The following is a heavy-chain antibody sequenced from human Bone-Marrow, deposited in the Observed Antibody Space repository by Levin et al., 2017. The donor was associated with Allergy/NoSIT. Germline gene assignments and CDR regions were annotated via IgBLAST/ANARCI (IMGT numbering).Heavy chain of an antibody. D-gene: IGHD1/OR15-1a*01. Sequence: QTLSLTCTFSGLSLTTPSVRTGWVRQPPGKALEWLARIDWDDETFYNSSLKTRLTISKDNSRNHVVLKVANVDALDTATYYCAREHPATRAFAVWGQGILV. V-gene: IGHV2-70D*14. CDR2: IDWDDET. CDR3: AREHPATRAFAV. J-gene: IGHJ4*03. CDR1: GLSLTTPSVR.